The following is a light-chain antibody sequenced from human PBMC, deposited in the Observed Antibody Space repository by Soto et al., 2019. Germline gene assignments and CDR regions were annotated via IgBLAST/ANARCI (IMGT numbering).Light chain of an antibody. CDR2: DAS. CDR3: QQYNDWPPIT. J-gene: IGKJ5*01. Sequence: EIVLIQSPATLSLSPVERATLSCRASQSVSSYLAWYQQKPGQAPRLLIYDASTRATVIPARFSGSGSGTEFTLTISSLQSEDFAVYYCQQYNDWPPITFGQGTRLEIK. V-gene: IGKV3-15*01. CDR1: QSVSSY.